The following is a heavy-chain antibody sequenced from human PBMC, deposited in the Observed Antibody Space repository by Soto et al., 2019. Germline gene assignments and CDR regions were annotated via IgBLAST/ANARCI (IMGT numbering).Heavy chain of an antibody. D-gene: IGHD5-12*01. CDR2: INHSGST. CDR3: ARGGSSGYEDNYYYCGMDV. CDR1: GGSFSGYY. Sequence: QVQLQQWGAGLLKPSETLSLTCAVYGGSFSGYYWSWIRQPPGKGLEWIGEINHSGSTNYNPSLKSRVTISVDTSKNQFSLKLSSVTAADTAVYYCARGGSSGYEDNYYYCGMDVWGQGTTVTVSS. V-gene: IGHV4-34*01. J-gene: IGHJ6*02.